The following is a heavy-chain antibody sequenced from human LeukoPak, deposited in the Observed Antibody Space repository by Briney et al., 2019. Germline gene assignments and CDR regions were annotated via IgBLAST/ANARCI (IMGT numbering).Heavy chain of an antibody. CDR1: GGSISSGDYY. Sequence: SETLSLTCTVSGGSISSGDYYWSWIRQPPGKGLEWIGYIYYSGSTYYNPSLESRVTISVDTSKNQFSLKLSSVTAADTAVYYCARDRDYGDYRGIFDYWGQGTLVTVSS. V-gene: IGHV4-30-4*01. CDR2: IYYSGST. CDR3: ARDRDYGDYRGIFDY. J-gene: IGHJ4*02. D-gene: IGHD4-17*01.